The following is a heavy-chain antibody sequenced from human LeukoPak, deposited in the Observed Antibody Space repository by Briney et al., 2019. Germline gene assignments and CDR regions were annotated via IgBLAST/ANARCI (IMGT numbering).Heavy chain of an antibody. CDR3: ARDWNVEMATISYFDY. Sequence: SGGSLRLSCAASGFTFSSYAMHWVRQAPGKGLEWVAVISYDGSNKYYVDSVKGRFTISRDNSKNTLYLQMNSLRAEDTAVYYRARDWNVEMATISYFDYWGQGTLVTVSS. J-gene: IGHJ4*02. CDR2: ISYDGSNK. D-gene: IGHD5-24*01. V-gene: IGHV3-30*04. CDR1: GFTFSSYA.